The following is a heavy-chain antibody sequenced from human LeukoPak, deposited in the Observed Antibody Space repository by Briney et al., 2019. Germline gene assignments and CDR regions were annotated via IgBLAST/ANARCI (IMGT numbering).Heavy chain of an antibody. D-gene: IGHD3-9*01. J-gene: IGHJ4*02. CDR3: ARDRHDILTGYHPLDY. Sequence: PSETLSLTCAVYGGSFSGYYWSWIRQPPGKGLEWIGEINHSGSTNYNPSLKSRVTISVDTSKNQFSLKLSSVTAADTAVYYCARDRHDILTGYHPLDYWGQGTLVTVSS. CDR1: GGSFSGYY. V-gene: IGHV4-34*01. CDR2: INHSGST.